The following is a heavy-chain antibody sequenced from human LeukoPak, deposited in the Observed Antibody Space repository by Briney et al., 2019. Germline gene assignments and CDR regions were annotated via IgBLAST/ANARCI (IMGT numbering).Heavy chain of an antibody. CDR2: IYYSGST. V-gene: IGHV4-59*01. J-gene: IGHJ4*02. D-gene: IGHD3-16*02. Sequence: SETLSLTCTVSGGSISSYYWSWVRQPPGKGLEWIGYIYYSGSTNYNPSLKSRVTISVDTSKNQFSLKLSSVTAADTAVYYCARGTPYDYVWGSYRYYFDYWGQGTLVTVSS. CDR3: ARGTPYDYVWGSYRYYFDY. CDR1: GGSISSYY.